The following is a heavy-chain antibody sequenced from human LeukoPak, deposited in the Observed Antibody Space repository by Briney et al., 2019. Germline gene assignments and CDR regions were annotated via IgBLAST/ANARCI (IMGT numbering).Heavy chain of an antibody. V-gene: IGHV4-59*08. CDR3: ARHGYCSGGTCWVN. CDR1: GGPISSYY. J-gene: IGHJ4*02. CDR2: IYYSGTT. D-gene: IGHD2-15*01. Sequence: PSETLSLTCTVSGGPISSYYWSWIRQPPGKGLEWIGYIYYSGTTKYNPSLNSRVTILVDTSKNQFSLKLSFVTAADTAVYYCARHGYCSGGTCWVNWGQGTLVTVSS.